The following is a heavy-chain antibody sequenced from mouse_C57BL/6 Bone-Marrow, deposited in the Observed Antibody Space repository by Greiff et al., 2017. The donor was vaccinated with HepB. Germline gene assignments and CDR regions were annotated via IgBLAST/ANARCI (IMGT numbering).Heavy chain of an antibody. CDR2: IDPSDSYT. CDR3: ARDFTTVVATNWYFDV. CDR1: GYTFTSYW. D-gene: IGHD1-1*01. J-gene: IGHJ1*03. V-gene: IGHV1-69*01. Sequence: QVQLQQPGAELVMPGASVKLSCKASGYTFTSYWMHWVKQRPGQGLEWIGEIDPSDSYTNYNQKFKGKSTLTVDKSSSTAYMQLSSLTSEDSAVYYCARDFTTVVATNWYFDVWGTGTTVTVSS.